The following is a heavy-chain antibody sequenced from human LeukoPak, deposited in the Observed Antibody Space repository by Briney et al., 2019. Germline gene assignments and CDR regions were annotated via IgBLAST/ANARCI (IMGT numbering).Heavy chain of an antibody. Sequence: PGGSLRLSCAASGFTFSSYSMNWVRQAPGKGLEWVSYISSSSSTIYYADSVRGRFTISRDNSKNTLYLQMNSLRADDTAVYYCARQMYGSGTYYGRYYYYMDVWGKGTTVTISS. D-gene: IGHD3-10*01. V-gene: IGHV3-48*01. CDR1: GFTFSSYS. CDR3: ARQMYGSGTYYGRYYYYMDV. CDR2: ISSSSSTI. J-gene: IGHJ6*03.